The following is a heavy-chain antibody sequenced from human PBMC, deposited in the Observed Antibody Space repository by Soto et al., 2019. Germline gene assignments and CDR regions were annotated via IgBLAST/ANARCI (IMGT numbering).Heavy chain of an antibody. CDR3: ARGLSAPQLGSSWNYYYMDV. Sequence: ASVKVSCKASGGTFSSYAISWVRQAPGQGLEWMGGIIPIFGTANYAQKFQGRVTITADESTSTAYMELSSLRSEDTAVYYCARGLSAPQLGSSWNYYYMDVWGKGTTVTVSS. CDR1: GGTFSSYA. V-gene: IGHV1-69*13. CDR2: IIPIFGTA. J-gene: IGHJ6*03. D-gene: IGHD6-6*01.